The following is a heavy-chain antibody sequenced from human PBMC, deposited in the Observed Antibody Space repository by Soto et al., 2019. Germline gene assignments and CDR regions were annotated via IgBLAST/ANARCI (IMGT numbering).Heavy chain of an antibody. J-gene: IGHJ3*01. CDR2: IYDSGSA. V-gene: IGHV4-31*02. CDR1: GGSIGGGGVY. CDR3: ARAGILTTKDIVDL. Sequence: QMQLQESGPGLVKPSQTLSLTCTASGGSIGGGGVYWTWVRLRPGEGLESIGNIYDSGSAYYNPSHESRRSMSIDTSKNQFSLSLASVTAADTALYYCARAGILTTKDIVDLGGPGTMVAASS. D-gene: IGHD2-15*01.